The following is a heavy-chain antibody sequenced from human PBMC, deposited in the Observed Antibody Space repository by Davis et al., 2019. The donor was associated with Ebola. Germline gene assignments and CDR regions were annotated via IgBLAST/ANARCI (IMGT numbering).Heavy chain of an antibody. CDR3: ASLGAIFGWDWFDP. CDR1: GGSIGTYA. J-gene: IGHJ5*02. Sequence: MPSETLSLTCTVSGGSIGTYAWSWIRQPPGKGLEWIGYIYYSGSTNYNPSLKSRVTISVDTSKNQFSLKLSSVTAADTAVYYCASLGAIFGWDWFDPWGQGTLVTVSS. V-gene: IGHV4-59*13. CDR2: IYYSGST. D-gene: IGHD3-3*01.